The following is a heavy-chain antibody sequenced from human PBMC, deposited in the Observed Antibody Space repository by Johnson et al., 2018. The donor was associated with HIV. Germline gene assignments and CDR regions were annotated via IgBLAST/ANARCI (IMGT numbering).Heavy chain of an antibody. J-gene: IGHJ3*02. V-gene: IGHV3-11*01. CDR3: AKDMAAQGAFDI. CDR2: ISSSDSTI. CDR1: GFTFSDYY. D-gene: IGHD3-10*01. Sequence: QVQLVESGGGLVKPGGSLRLSCAASGFTFSDYYMSWIRQAPGKGLEWVSYISSSDSTIYYADSVKGRFTISRDNSKNSLYLQINSLRTEDTALYYCAKDMAAQGAFDIWGQGTMVTVSS.